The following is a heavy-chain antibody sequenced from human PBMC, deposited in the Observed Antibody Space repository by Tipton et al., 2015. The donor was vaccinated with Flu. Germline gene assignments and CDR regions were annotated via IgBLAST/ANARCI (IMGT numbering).Heavy chain of an antibody. CDR3: ARRDCSNYVSDPKNWFDR. CDR2: VSRTGST. Sequence: TLSLTCTVSGDSISSDFYWGWIRQFPGKGLEWIGSVSRTGSTIYNPSLQSRVTISIDTSKDQFSLKMKSVTAADMAVYYCARRDCSNYVSDPKNWFDRWGQGTLVTVSS. CDR1: GDSISSDFY. J-gene: IGHJ5*02. V-gene: IGHV4-38-2*02. D-gene: IGHD4-11*01.